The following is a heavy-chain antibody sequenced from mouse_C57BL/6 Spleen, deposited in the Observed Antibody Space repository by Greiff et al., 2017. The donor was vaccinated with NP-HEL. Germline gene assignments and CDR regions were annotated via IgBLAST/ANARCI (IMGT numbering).Heavy chain of an antibody. CDR2: INPNNGGT. V-gene: IGHV1-18*01. J-gene: IGHJ2*01. Sequence: EVKVVESGPELVKPGASVKIPCKASGYTFTDYNMDWVKQSHGKSLEWIGDINPNNGGTIYNQKFKGKATLTVDKSSSTAYMELRSLTSEDTAVYYCARYGYYPDYWGQGTTLTVSS. CDR3: ARYGYYPDY. D-gene: IGHD2-3*01. CDR1: GYTFTDYN.